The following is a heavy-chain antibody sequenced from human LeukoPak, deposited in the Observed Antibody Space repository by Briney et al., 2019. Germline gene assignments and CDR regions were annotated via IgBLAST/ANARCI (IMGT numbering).Heavy chain of an antibody. D-gene: IGHD2-15*01. J-gene: IGHJ5*02. CDR3: ARTRAVSGRRNNWFDP. V-gene: IGHV4-34*01. CDR2: INHSGST. CDR1: GGSFSGYH. Sequence: SETLSLTCAVYGGSFSGYHWSWIRQPPGKGLEWIGEINHSGSTNYNPSLKSRVTISVDTSKNQFSLKLSSVTAADTAVYYCARTRAVSGRRNNWFDPWGQGTLVTVSS.